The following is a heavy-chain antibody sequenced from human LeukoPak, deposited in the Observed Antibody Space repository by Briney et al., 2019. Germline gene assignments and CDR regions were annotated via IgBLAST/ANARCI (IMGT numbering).Heavy chain of an antibody. Sequence: PGGSLRLSCAASGFTFSSYAMSWVRQAPGKGLEWVSAISGSGGSTYYADSVKGRFTISRDNSKNTLYLQTNSLRAEDTAVYYCAKADDFWSGYYNYMDVWGKGTTVTVSS. CDR2: ISGSGGST. CDR1: GFTFSSYA. CDR3: AKADDFWSGYYNYMDV. V-gene: IGHV3-23*01. J-gene: IGHJ6*03. D-gene: IGHD3-3*01.